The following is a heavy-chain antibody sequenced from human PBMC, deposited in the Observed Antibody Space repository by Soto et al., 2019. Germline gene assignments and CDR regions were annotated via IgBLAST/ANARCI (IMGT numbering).Heavy chain of an antibody. D-gene: IGHD3-3*01. CDR1: GGTFSSYA. Sequence: QVQLVQSGAEVKKPGSSVKVSCKASGGTFSSYAISWVRQAPGQGLEWTGGIIPIFGTANYAQKFQGRVTITADEPTSTAYMELSSLRSEDTAVYYCASGRFWSGYHLYGMDVWGQGTTVTVSS. CDR2: IIPIFGTA. J-gene: IGHJ6*02. CDR3: ASGRFWSGYHLYGMDV. V-gene: IGHV1-69*01.